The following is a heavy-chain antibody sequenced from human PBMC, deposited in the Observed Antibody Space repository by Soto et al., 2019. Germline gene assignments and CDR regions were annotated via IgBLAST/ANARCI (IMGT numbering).Heavy chain of an antibody. CDR1: GYTFTSYG. J-gene: IGHJ6*02. CDR3: ARDWELRYFDWPAYYYYGMDV. CDR2: ISAYNGNT. V-gene: IGHV1-18*01. Sequence: ASVKVSCKASGYTFTSYGISWVRQAPGQGLEWMGWISAYNGNTNYAQKLQGRVTMTTDTSTSTAYMELRSLRSDDTAVYYCARDWELRYFDWPAYYYYGMDVWGQGTTVTVSS. D-gene: IGHD3-9*01.